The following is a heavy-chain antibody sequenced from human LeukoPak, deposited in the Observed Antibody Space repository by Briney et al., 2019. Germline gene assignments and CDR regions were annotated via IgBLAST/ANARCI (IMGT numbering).Heavy chain of an antibody. J-gene: IGHJ4*02. Sequence: PSETLSLTCAVSGYSISSSTWWGWIRQPPGKGLEWIGYIYYSGSIYYNPSLKSRVTMSVDTSQNQFSPKLRSVTAVDTAVYYCAKIGYCRTTTCSGAFDYWGQGTLVTVSS. CDR2: IYYSGSI. CDR3: AKIGYCRTTTCSGAFDY. CDR1: GYSISSSTW. D-gene: IGHD2-2*03. V-gene: IGHV4-28*05.